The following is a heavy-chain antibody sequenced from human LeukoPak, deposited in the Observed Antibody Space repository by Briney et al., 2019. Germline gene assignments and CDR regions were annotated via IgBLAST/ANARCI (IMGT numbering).Heavy chain of an antibody. D-gene: IGHD6-19*01. CDR2: ISWNSGSI. CDR3: AKAGVRDSSGWYYFDY. CDR1: GFTFDDYA. Sequence: GGSLRLSCAASGFTFDDYAMHWGRQAPGKGVEWVSGISWNSGSIGYADSVKGRFTISRDNAKNSLYLQMNSLRAEDMALYYCAKAGVRDSSGWYYFDYWGRGTLVTVSS. J-gene: IGHJ4*02. V-gene: IGHV3-9*03.